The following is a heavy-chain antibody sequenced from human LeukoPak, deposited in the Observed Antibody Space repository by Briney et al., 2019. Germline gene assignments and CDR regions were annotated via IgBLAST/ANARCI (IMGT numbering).Heavy chain of an antibody. Sequence: ASVKVSCKTSGYTFTGYYMDWVRQAPGQGLEWMGWINTNTGNPTYAQGFTGRFVFSLDTSVSTAYLQISSLKAEDTAVYYCARIPLSSSWTGFDYWGQGTLVTVSS. J-gene: IGHJ4*02. CDR1: GYTFTGYY. D-gene: IGHD6-13*01. CDR2: INTNTGNP. V-gene: IGHV7-4-1*02. CDR3: ARIPLSSSWTGFDY.